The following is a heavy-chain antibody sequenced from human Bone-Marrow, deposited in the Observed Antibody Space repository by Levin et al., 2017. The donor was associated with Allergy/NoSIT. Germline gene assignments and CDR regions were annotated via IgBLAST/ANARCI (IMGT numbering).Heavy chain of an antibody. Sequence: SCAASGFTFSSYAMHWVRQAPGKGLEWVAVISYDGSNKYYADSVKGRFTISRDNSKNTLYLQMNSLRAEDTAVYYCAREGGYSLYFDYWGQGTLVTVSS. CDR2: ISYDGSNK. D-gene: IGHD5-18*01. CDR3: AREGGYSLYFDY. J-gene: IGHJ4*02. V-gene: IGHV3-30*04. CDR1: GFTFSSYA.